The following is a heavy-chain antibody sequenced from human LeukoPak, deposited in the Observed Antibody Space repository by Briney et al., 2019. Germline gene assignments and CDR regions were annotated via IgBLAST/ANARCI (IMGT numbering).Heavy chain of an antibody. V-gene: IGHV4-30-4*07. D-gene: IGHD2/OR15-2a*01. CDR3: ARDLVRFPYNWFDP. CDR1: GFSISSGGYS. CDR2: IYYSGST. Sequence: SETLSLTCAVSGFSISSGGYSWSWIRQPPGKGLEWIGYIYYSGSTYYNPSLQSRVTISVETSKNQFSLNLSSVTAADTAVYYCARDLVRFPYNWFDPWGQGTLVTVSS. J-gene: IGHJ5*02.